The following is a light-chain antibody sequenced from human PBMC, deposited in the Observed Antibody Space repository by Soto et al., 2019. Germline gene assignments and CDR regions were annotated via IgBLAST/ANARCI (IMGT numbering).Light chain of an antibody. V-gene: IGKV3-15*01. Sequence: EVVMRQSPATLSVSPGDGATLSCRASQGIGDTLAWYQHKPGQTPRLLIYDTSTRATGVPTRFSGSRSGAEFTLTINSLQSEDFAVYYCQPYNNCPLTFGGGTKVEIK. CDR3: QPYNNCPLT. CDR1: QGIGDT. CDR2: DTS. J-gene: IGKJ4*01.